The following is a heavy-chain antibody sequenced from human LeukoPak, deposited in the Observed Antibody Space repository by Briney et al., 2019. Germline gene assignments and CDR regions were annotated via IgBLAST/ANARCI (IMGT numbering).Heavy chain of an antibody. CDR2: INHGGST. D-gene: IGHD3-22*01. CDR3: ARHRPPTYYYDSSGYPDY. J-gene: IGHJ4*02. V-gene: IGHV4-34*01. Sequence: PSETLSLACAVYGGSFSGYYWSWIRRPPGKGLEWIGEINHGGSTNYNPSLKSRVTISVDTSKNQFSLKLSSVTAADTAVYYCARHRPPTYYYDSSGYPDYWGQGTLVTVSS. CDR1: GGSFSGYY.